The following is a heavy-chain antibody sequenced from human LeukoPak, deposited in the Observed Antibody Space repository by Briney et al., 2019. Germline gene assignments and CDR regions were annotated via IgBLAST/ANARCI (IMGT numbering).Heavy chain of an antibody. V-gene: IGHV3-74*01. Sequence: PGGSLRLSCAASGFTFSTYCMHWVRLAPGKGPMWVSRICPDGTVTNYADSVKARFIISRDNARNTVYLQMNSLRVEDTAVYYCVRDFRSADYWGQGTLVTVSS. CDR2: ICPDGTVT. CDR1: GFTFSTYC. CDR3: VRDFRSADY. J-gene: IGHJ4*02.